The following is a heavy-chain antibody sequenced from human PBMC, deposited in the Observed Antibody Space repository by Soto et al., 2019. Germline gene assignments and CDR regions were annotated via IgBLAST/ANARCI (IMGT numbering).Heavy chain of an antibody. CDR3: ARHATDHDAFDI. CDR2: IYYSGST. V-gene: IGHV4-39*01. CDR1: GGSISSSSYY. J-gene: IGHJ3*02. Sequence: SETLSLTCTVSGGSISSSSYYWGWIRQPPGKGLEWIGSIYYSGSTYYNPSLKSRVTISVDTSKNQFSLKLSSVTAADTAVYYCARHATDHDAFDIWGQGTMVTVSS.